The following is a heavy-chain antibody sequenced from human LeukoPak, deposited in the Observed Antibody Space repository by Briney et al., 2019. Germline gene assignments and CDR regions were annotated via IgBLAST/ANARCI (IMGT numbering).Heavy chain of an antibody. D-gene: IGHD4-17*01. CDR3: ARLPYGGSDY. Sequence: PSETLSLTCAVYGGSFSGYYWSWIRQPPGKGLEWIGEINHSGSTNYNPSLKSRVTISVDTSKNQFSLKLSSVTAADTAVYYCARLPYGGSDYWGQGTLVTVSS. CDR1: GGSFSGYY. J-gene: IGHJ4*02. V-gene: IGHV4-34*01. CDR2: INHSGST.